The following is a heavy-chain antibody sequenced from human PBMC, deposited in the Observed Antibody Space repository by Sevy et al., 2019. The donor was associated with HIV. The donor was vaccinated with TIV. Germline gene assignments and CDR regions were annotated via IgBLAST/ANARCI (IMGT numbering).Heavy chain of an antibody. D-gene: IGHD2-15*01. CDR2: IGTVGET. V-gene: IGHV3-13*01. Sequence: GGSLTLSCAASGFTFSSYDMHWVRQATGKSLEWVSAIGTVGETLYADSVKGRFTISSDNAKNSFYLQMNSLRAGDTVVDYCARGGSDAFDIWGQGTMVTVSS. CDR3: ARGGSDAFDI. J-gene: IGHJ3*02. CDR1: GFTFSSYD.